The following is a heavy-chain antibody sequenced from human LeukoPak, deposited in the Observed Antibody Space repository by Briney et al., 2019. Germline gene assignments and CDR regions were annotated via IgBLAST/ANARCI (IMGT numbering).Heavy chain of an antibody. Sequence: ASVKVSCKVSGYTLTELSMHWVRQAPGKGLEWMGGFDPEDGETIYAQKFQGRVTMTEDTSTDTAYMELSSLRSEDTAVYYCATDTPDYYGMDAWGQGTTVTVSS. CDR2: FDPEDGET. CDR1: GYTLTELS. J-gene: IGHJ6*02. V-gene: IGHV1-24*01. CDR3: ATDTPDYYGMDA.